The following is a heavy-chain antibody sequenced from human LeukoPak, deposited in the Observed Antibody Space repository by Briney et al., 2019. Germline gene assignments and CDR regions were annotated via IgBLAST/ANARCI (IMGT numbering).Heavy chain of an antibody. Sequence: SETLSLTCTVSGGSISSYYWSWIRQPPGTGLEWIGYIYYSGSINYNPSLKSRVTISVDTSKNQFSLKLSSVTAADTAVYYCARDPDYYDSSGSSGYFDLWGRGTLVTVSS. J-gene: IGHJ2*01. CDR1: GGSISSYY. CDR2: IYYSGSI. D-gene: IGHD3-22*01. V-gene: IGHV4-59*12. CDR3: ARDPDYYDSSGSSGYFDL.